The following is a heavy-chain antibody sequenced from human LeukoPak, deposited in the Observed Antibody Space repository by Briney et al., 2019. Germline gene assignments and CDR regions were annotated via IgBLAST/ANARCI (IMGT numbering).Heavy chain of an antibody. J-gene: IGHJ4*02. CDR2: FSGIGGST. CDR3: AKVYRGFTDYFDY. V-gene: IGHV3-23*01. D-gene: IGHD5-12*01. CDR1: GFTFSDCA. Sequence: GGSLRLSCAASGFTFSDCAMSWVRHAPGKGLEWVATFSGIGGSTYYADSVKGRFTISRDNSKNTLYLQMNSLRAEDTAVYYCAKVYRGFTDYFDYWGQGTLVTVSS.